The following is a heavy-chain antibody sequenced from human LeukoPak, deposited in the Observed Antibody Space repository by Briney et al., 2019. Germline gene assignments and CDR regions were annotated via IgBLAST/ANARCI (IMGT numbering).Heavy chain of an antibody. V-gene: IGHV4-59*01. Sequence: SETLSLTCTVSGGSISSYYWNWIRQPPGKGLEWLGYIYYSGSTNYNPSLKSRVTISVDTSKNQFSLKLMSVTAADTAVYYCARGADSSGYYSIFYFDYWGQGTLVTVSS. J-gene: IGHJ4*02. CDR1: GGSISSYY. CDR3: ARGADSSGYYSIFYFDY. D-gene: IGHD3-22*01. CDR2: IYYSGST.